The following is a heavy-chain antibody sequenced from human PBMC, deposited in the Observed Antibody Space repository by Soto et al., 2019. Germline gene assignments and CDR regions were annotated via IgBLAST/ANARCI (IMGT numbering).Heavy chain of an antibody. CDR1: GFTFSSYW. CDR3: ARAVARRPANPYYYYYMDV. J-gene: IGHJ6*03. D-gene: IGHD6-6*01. V-gene: IGHV3-7*01. CDR2: IKQDGSEK. Sequence: QLGGSLRLSCAASGFTFSSYWMSWVRQAPGKGLEWVANIKQDGSEKYYVDSVKGRFTISRDNAKNSLYLQMNSLRAEDTAVYYCARAVARRPANPYYYYYMDVWGKGTTVTVSS.